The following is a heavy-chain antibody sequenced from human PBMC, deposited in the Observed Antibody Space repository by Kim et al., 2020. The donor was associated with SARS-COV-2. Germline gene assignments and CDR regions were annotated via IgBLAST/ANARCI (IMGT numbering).Heavy chain of an antibody. J-gene: IGHJ4*02. D-gene: IGHD3-22*01. CDR3: ARDQAVYYDSSGYSY. V-gene: IGHV3-30*07. Sequence: DSVKGRFTISRDNSKNTLYLQMNSLRAEDTAVYYCARDQAVYYDSSGYSYWGQGTLVTVSS.